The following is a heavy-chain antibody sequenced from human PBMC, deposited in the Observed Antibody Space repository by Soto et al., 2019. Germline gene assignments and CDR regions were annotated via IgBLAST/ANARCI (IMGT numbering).Heavy chain of an antibody. Sequence: EVQLLESGGGLVQPGGSLRLSCAASGSTFSSNAMSWARQAPGKGLEWVSAISGSGGSTYYADSVKGRFTISRDNSKNTLYLQMNTLRAEDTAVYYCAKDRMPIWVSYFDYWGQGTLVTVSS. D-gene: IGHD2-2*01. V-gene: IGHV3-23*01. CDR1: GSTFSSNA. J-gene: IGHJ4*02. CDR2: ISGSGGST. CDR3: AKDRMPIWVSYFDY.